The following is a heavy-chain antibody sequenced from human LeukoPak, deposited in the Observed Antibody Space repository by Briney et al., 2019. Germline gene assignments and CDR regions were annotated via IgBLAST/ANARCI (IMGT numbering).Heavy chain of an antibody. V-gene: IGHV4-34*01. CDR1: GGSFSGYY. CDR3: ARTNYYYYYGMDV. CDR2: INHSGST. Sequence: SETLSLTCAVYGGSFSGYYWSWIRQPPGKGLEWIGEINHSGSTNYNPSLKSRVTISVDTSKNQFSLKLSSVTAADTAVYYCARTNYYYYYGMDVWGQGTTVTVSS. J-gene: IGHJ6*02.